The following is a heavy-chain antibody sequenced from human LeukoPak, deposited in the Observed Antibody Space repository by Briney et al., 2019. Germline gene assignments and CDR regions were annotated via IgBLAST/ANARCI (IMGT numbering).Heavy chain of an antibody. V-gene: IGHV1-69*04. D-gene: IGHD3-16*01. J-gene: IGHJ4*02. CDR3: ARDPGGFPDY. CDR2: IIPILGIA. CDR1: GGTFSSYT. Sequence: ASVKVSCKASGGTFSSYTISWVRQAPGQGLEWMGRIIPILGIANYAQKFQGRVTITADKSTSTAYMELRSLRSDDTAVYYCARDPGGFPDYWGQGTLVTVSS.